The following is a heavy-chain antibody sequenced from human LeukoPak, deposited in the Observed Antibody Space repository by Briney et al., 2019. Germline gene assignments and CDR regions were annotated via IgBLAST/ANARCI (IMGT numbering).Heavy chain of an antibody. V-gene: IGHV3-33*01. CDR1: GFTFSSYG. D-gene: IGHD3-3*01. CDR2: IWYDGSNK. CDR3: ARGGLRFLEWLLYY. Sequence: GGSLRLFCAASGFTFSSYGMHWVRQAPGKGLEWVAVIWYDGSNKYYADSVKGRFTISRDNSKNTLYLQMNSLRAEDTAVYYCARGGLRFLEWLLYYWGQGTLVTVSS. J-gene: IGHJ4*02.